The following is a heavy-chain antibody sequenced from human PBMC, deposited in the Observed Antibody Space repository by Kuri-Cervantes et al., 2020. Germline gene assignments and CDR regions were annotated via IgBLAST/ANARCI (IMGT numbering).Heavy chain of an antibody. D-gene: IGHD1-26*01. CDR3: AKTIVGATTDGYYGMDV. Sequence: GESLKISCAASGFTFSSYSMNWVRQAPGKGLEWVAVISYDGSNKYYADSVKGRFTISRDNSKNTLYLQMNSLRAEDTAVYYCAKTIVGATTDGYYGMDVWGQGTTVTVSS. J-gene: IGHJ6*02. CDR1: GFTFSSYS. CDR2: ISYDGSNK. V-gene: IGHV3-30*18.